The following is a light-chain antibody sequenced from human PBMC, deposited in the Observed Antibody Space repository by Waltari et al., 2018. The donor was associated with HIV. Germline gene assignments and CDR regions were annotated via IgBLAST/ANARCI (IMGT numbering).Light chain of an antibody. CDR1: SSNIGSNT. Sequence: QSVLTQPPSASGTPGQRVTISCSGSSSNIGSNTVNWYQQLPGTAPKPLIYSNNRRPSGVPDRFSGANSGTSASLAISGLQSEDEADYYCAAWDDSLNGVVFGGGTKLTVL. J-gene: IGLJ2*01. CDR2: SNN. V-gene: IGLV1-44*01. CDR3: AAWDDSLNGVV.